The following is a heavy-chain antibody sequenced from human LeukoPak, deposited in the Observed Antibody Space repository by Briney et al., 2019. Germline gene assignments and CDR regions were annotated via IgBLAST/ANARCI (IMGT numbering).Heavy chain of an antibody. J-gene: IGHJ5*02. Sequence: SVKVSCKASGGTFSSYAISWVRQAPGQGLGWMGRIIPILGIANYAQKFQGRVTITADKSTSTAYMELSSLRSEDTAVYYCARGLTGDYYGSGSYYTPFDWFDPWGQGTLVTVSP. D-gene: IGHD3-10*01. CDR3: ARGLTGDYYGSGSYYTPFDWFDP. V-gene: IGHV1-69*04. CDR1: GGTFSSYA. CDR2: IIPILGIA.